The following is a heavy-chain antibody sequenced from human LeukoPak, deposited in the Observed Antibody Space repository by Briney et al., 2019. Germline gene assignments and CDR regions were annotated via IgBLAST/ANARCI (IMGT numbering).Heavy chain of an antibody. CDR1: GGSFSGYC. J-gene: IGHJ6*02. D-gene: IGHD3-3*01. V-gene: IGHV4-34*01. CDR2: INHSGST. Sequence: SETLSLTCAVYGGSFSGYCWSWIRQPPGKGLEWIGEINHSGSTNYNPSLKSRVTISVDTSKNQFSLKLSSVTAADTAVYYCARLPISLHYYYYGMDVWGQGTTVTVSS. CDR3: ARLPISLHYYYYGMDV.